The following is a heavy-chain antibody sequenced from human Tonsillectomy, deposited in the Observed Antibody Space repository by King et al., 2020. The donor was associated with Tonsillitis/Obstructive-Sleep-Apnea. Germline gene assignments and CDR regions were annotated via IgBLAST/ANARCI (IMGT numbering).Heavy chain of an antibody. V-gene: IGHV4-34*01. CDR1: GGSFSGYY. D-gene: IGHD3-3*01. Sequence: VQLQQWGAGLLKPSETLSLTCAVYGGSFSGYYWSWIRQPPGKGLEWIGEINHSGSTNYNPSLKSRVTISVDTSKNQFSLKLSSVTAADTAVYYCASPSAAPFLEWLPRAFDIRGQGTMVTVSS. CDR2: INHSGST. J-gene: IGHJ3*02. CDR3: ASPSAAPFLEWLPRAFDI.